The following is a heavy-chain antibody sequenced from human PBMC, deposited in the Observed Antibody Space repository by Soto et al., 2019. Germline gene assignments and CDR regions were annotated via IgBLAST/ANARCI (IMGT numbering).Heavy chain of an antibody. D-gene: IGHD7-27*01. Sequence: GGSLRLSCAASGFTFSSYGMHWVRQAPGKGLEWVAVISYDGSNKYYADSVKGRFTISRDNSKNTLYLQMNSLRAEDTAVYYCAKEGGLGSSNWFDPWVQGTPAPVSS. CDR3: AKEGGLGSSNWFDP. CDR2: ISYDGSNK. V-gene: IGHV3-30*18. J-gene: IGHJ5*02. CDR1: GFTFSSYG.